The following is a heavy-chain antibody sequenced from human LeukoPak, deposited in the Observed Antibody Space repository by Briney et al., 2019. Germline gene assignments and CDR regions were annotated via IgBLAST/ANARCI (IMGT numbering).Heavy chain of an antibody. CDR2: IYNSGST. D-gene: IGHD3-9*01. J-gene: IGHJ4*02. V-gene: IGHV4-39*01. CDR1: GGSISSSTYY. Sequence: PSETLSLTCNVSGGSISSSTYYWGWIRQPPGKGLEWIGSIYNSGSTYYNPSLKSRVTIAVDTSKNQFSLKLSSVTAADTAVYYRASSQYDLLTGYPLYFDYWGQGALVTVSS. CDR3: ASSQYDLLTGYPLYFDY.